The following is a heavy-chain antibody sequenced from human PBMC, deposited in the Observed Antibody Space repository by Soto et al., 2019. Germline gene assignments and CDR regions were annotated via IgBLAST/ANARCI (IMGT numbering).Heavy chain of an antibody. CDR3: ASEVAAGGQQLSEY. V-gene: IGHV1-69*02. CDR2: IIPILGIA. D-gene: IGHD6-13*01. J-gene: IGHJ4*02. Sequence: SVKVSCKASGGTFSSYTISWVRQAPGQGLEWMGRIIPILGIANYAQKFQGRVTITADESTSTAYMELSSLRSEDTAAYYCASEVAAGGQQLSEYWGQGTLVTVSS. CDR1: GGTFSSYT.